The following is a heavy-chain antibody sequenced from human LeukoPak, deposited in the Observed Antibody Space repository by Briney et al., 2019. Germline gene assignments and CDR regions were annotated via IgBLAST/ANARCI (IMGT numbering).Heavy chain of an antibody. CDR2: IYYSGST. D-gene: IGHD6-6*01. Sequence: SETLSLTCTVSGGSISSSSYYWGWIRQPPGKGLEWIGSIYYSGSTYYNPSLKSRVTISVDTSKNQFSLKLSSVTAADTAVYYCARHFSRKWYSSSLAPTIDYWGQGTLVTVSS. J-gene: IGHJ4*02. CDR3: ARHFSRKWYSSSLAPTIDY. CDR1: GGSISSSSYY. V-gene: IGHV4-39*01.